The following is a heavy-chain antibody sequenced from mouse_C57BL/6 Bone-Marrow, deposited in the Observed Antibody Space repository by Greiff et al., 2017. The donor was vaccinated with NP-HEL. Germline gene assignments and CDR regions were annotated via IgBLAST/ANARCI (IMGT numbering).Heavy chain of an antibody. CDR1: GYTFTSYW. J-gene: IGHJ3*01. V-gene: IGHV1-64*01. Sequence: VQLHQSGAELVKPGASVKLSCKASGYTFTSYWMHWVKQRPGQGLEWIGMIHPNSGSTNYNEKLKSKATLTVAKSTSTAYMQLSSLTSDDSAIYYCARPPLYGSRPAWFAYWGQGTLVTVSA. CDR2: IHPNSGST. D-gene: IGHD1-1*01. CDR3: ARPPLYGSRPAWFAY.